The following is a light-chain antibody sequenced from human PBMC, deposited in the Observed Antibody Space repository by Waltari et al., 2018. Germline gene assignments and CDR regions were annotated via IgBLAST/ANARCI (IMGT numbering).Light chain of an antibody. CDR1: QSISIW. J-gene: IGKJ2*01. CDR2: KSS. CDR3: QHYDNYPVA. V-gene: IGKV1-5*03. Sequence: DIQMTQSPSTLSASVGDRVSITCRASQSISIWLAWYQQRSGKAPKLLISKSSSLESGVPSRFSGSGSGTEFTLTITNLHPDDFATYYCQHYDNYPVAFGQGDQAGDQT.